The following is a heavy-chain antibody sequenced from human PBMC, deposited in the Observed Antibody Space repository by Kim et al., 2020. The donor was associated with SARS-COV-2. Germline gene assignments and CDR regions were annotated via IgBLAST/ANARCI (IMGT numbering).Heavy chain of an antibody. D-gene: IGHD3-10*01. V-gene: IGHV3-23*01. CDR2: TSGVGAST. CDR1: GFTFSSYA. J-gene: IGHJ6*02. CDR3: AKDHYYGSGTGTMDV. Sequence: GGSLRLSCAASGFTFSSYAMSWVRQAPGKGLEWVSATSGVGASTYYADSVKGRFIISRDNSKNTLYLQMNSLRAEDTAVYYCAKDHYYGSGTGTMDVWGQGTTVTVSS.